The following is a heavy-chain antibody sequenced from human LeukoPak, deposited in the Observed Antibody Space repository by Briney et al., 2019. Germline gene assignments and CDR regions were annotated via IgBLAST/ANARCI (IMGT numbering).Heavy chain of an antibody. D-gene: IGHD6-13*01. Sequence: PSETLSLTCAVYGGSFSGYYWSWIRQPPGKGLEWIGEVNHSGSTNYNPSLKSRVTISVDTSKNQFSLKLGSVTAADTAVYYCARGPGSSLYWGQGTLVTVSS. CDR2: VNHSGST. V-gene: IGHV4-34*01. CDR1: GGSFSGYY. CDR3: ARGPGSSLY. J-gene: IGHJ4*02.